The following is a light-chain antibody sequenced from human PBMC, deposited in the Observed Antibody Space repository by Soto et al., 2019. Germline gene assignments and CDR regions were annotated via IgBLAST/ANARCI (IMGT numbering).Light chain of an antibody. CDR1: SSDIGNYDF. CDR3: SSYTTSNSFIL. J-gene: IGLJ2*01. Sequence: QSALTQPASVSGSPGQSITISCTGTSSDIGNYDFVSWYQQVPGTAPKAMIYEVSSRPSGVSTRFSGSKSGNTASLPISGLQAEDEAYYYCSSYTTSNSFILFGGGTKVTVL. V-gene: IGLV2-14*01. CDR2: EVS.